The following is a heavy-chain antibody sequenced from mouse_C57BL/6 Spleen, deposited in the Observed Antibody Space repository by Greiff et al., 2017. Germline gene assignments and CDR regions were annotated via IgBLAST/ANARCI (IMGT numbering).Heavy chain of an antibody. CDR3: ARGSSPHWYFDV. V-gene: IGHV3-6*01. D-gene: IGHD1-1*01. Sequence: VQLKESGPGLVKPSQSLSLTCSVTGYSITSGYYWNWIRQFPGNKLEWMGYISYDGSNNYNPSLKNRISITRDTSKNQFFLKLNSVTTEDTATYYCARGSSPHWYFDVWGTGTTVTVSS. J-gene: IGHJ1*03. CDR1: GYSITSGYY. CDR2: ISYDGSN.